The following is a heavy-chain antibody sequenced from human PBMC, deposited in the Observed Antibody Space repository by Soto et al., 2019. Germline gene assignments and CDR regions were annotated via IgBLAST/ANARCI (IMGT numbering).Heavy chain of an antibody. CDR2: IRGTGGET. Sequence: EVQLLESGGGMVQPGGSLRVSCAASGFTFRNFVMSWVRQAPGKGLEWVSAIRGTGGETFYADSVKGRFTISRDNSKNTLYLQMNSLRDEDTALYFCAQDRGWGVVSPSHDYWGQGTPVTVSS. V-gene: IGHV3-23*01. D-gene: IGHD2-21*01. CDR3: AQDRGWGVVSPSHDY. J-gene: IGHJ4*02. CDR1: GFTFRNFV.